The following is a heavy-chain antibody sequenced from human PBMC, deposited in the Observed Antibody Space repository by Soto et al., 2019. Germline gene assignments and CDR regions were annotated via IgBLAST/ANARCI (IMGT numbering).Heavy chain of an antibody. CDR1: GFTFGDYT. V-gene: IGHV3-23*01. J-gene: IGHJ4*02. Sequence: EVLLLESGGGLFRPGGSLRLSCAASGFTFGDYTMTWVRQAPGKGLEWVSTISGPSSSTYYADSVKGGFTVSRDNSNNTLYLHMNSLRAEDTALYYGARADVVLMVHSTALDVWGQGTLVTVSS. CDR2: ISGPSSST. CDR3: ARADVVLMVHSTALDV. D-gene: IGHD2-8*01.